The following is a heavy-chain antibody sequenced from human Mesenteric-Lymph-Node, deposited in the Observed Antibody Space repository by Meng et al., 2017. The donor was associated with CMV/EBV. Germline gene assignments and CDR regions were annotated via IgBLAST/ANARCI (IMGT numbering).Heavy chain of an antibody. D-gene: IGHD4/OR15-4a*01. CDR1: GFNFGDYA. Sequence: GESLKISCTASGFNFGDYAITWVRQAPGKGLEWIGFIRGKGYGGTTEYAASVKGRFTMSRDDSKGIAYLQMNSLKTEDTAVYYCTREHLMVGTTGPGGYWGQGTLVTVSS. CDR2: IRGKGYGGTT. CDR3: TREHLMVGTTGPGGY. V-gene: IGHV3-49*04. J-gene: IGHJ4*02.